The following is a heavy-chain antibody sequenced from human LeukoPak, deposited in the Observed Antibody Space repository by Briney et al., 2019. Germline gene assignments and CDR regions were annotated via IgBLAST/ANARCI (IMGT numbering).Heavy chain of an antibody. CDR1: GGSINSYY. Sequence: SETLSLTCTVSGGSINSYYWSWIRQPPGKGLEWIGYIYYSGSTNYNPSLKSRVTISVDTSNNKFSLKLTSLTAAGTAVYCCVRHLDIWGQGTMVTVSS. V-gene: IGHV4-59*08. CDR3: VRHLDI. CDR2: IYYSGST. J-gene: IGHJ3*02.